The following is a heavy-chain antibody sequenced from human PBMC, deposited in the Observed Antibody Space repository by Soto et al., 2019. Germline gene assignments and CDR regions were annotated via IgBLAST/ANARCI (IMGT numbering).Heavy chain of an antibody. J-gene: IGHJ4*02. V-gene: IGHV3-33*01. Sequence: LRLSCAASGFTFSSYGMHWVRQAPGKGLEWVAVIWYDGSNKYYADSVKGRFTISRDNSKNTLYLQMNSLRAEDTAVYYCARDTNPYHYDFWSGYYLDYWGQGTLVTVS. CDR2: IWYDGSNK. D-gene: IGHD3-3*01. CDR3: ARDTNPYHYDFWSGYYLDY. CDR1: GFTFSSYG.